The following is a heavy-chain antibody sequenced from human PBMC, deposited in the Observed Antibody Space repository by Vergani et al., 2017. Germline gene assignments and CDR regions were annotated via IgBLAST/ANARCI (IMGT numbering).Heavy chain of an antibody. V-gene: IGHV4-4*07. J-gene: IGHJ5*02. D-gene: IGHD2-21*01. CDR2: IYPNGNG. CDR3: ARGNCGFNCPKYNWLAP. Sequence: QVHLQESGPGVVKPSDTLSLTCTVSGGSMSDFYWTWIRQPAGRGLEWIGRIYPNGNGNYNESLRIRLTMSIDTSRSQFSLRLSSVTAADTAVYYCARGNCGFNCPKYNWLAPWGRGILVTVSS. CDR1: GGSMSDFY.